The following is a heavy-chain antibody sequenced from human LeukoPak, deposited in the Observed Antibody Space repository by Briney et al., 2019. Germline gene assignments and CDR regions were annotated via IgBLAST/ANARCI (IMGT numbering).Heavy chain of an antibody. D-gene: IGHD5-18*01. CDR1: GYTFTGYY. CDR2: INPNSGGT. CDR3: ARAGGGYSHGWGAFDI. Sequence: EASLKVSCKASGYTFTGYYINWVRQAPGQGLEWMGWINPNSGGTNYPQKFQGRVTMTRDTSITTAYMELSRLISDDTAVYYCARAGGGYSHGWGAFDIWGQGTMVTVSS. J-gene: IGHJ3*02. V-gene: IGHV1-2*02.